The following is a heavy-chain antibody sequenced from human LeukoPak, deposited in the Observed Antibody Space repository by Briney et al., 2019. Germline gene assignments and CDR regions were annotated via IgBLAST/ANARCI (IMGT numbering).Heavy chain of an antibody. CDR1: GGPFSGYY. J-gene: IGHJ3*02. CDR3: ARGVGSWYFYPNYAFDI. CDR2: INHSGST. V-gene: IGHV4-34*01. D-gene: IGHD6-13*01. Sequence: SETLSLTCAVYGGPFSGYYWSWIRQPPGKGLEWIGEINHSGSTNYNPSLKSRVTTSVDTSKNQFSLKLSSVTAADTAVYYCARGVGSWYFYPNYAFDIWGQGTMVTVSS.